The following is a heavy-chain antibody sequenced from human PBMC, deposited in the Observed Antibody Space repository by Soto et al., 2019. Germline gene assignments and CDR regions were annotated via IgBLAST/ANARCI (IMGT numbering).Heavy chain of an antibody. D-gene: IGHD3-10*01. CDR2: IKQDGSEK. J-gene: IGHJ6*03. Sequence: EVQLVESGGGLVQPGGSLRLSCAASGFTFSSYWMSWVRRAPGKGLEWVANIKQDGSEKYYVDSVKGRFTISRDNAKNSLYLQMNSLRAEDTAVYYCARESPPQTMVRGTSILPYYYYYMDVWGKGTTVTVSS. V-gene: IGHV3-7*01. CDR1: GFTFSSYW. CDR3: ARESPPQTMVRGTSILPYYYYYMDV.